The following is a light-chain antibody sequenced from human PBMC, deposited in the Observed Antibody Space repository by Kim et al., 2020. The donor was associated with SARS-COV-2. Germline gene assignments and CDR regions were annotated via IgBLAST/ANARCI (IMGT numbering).Light chain of an antibody. V-gene: IGKV4-1*01. Sequence: IVMTQSPDSLAVSLGERATINCKSSQSVLYSSNNKNYLAWYQQKPGQPPKLLIYWASTRESGVPDRFSGSGSETDFTLTISSLQAEDVAVYYCQQYYSTPLTFGGGTKVDIK. CDR3: QQYYSTPLT. J-gene: IGKJ4*01. CDR1: QSVLYSSNNKNY. CDR2: WAS.